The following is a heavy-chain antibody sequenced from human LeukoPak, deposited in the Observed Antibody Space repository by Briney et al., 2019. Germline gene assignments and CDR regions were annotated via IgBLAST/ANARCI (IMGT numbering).Heavy chain of an antibody. Sequence: PGGSLRLSCAASGFTFSSYAMSWVRQAPGKGLEWVSAISGSGGSTYYADSVKGRFPISRDNSKNTLYLQMNSLSAEDTAVYYCAGHSSGYYWFDYWGQGTLVTVSS. V-gene: IGHV3-23*01. J-gene: IGHJ4*02. CDR1: GFTFSSYA. CDR3: AGHSSGYYWFDY. CDR2: ISGSGGST. D-gene: IGHD3-22*01.